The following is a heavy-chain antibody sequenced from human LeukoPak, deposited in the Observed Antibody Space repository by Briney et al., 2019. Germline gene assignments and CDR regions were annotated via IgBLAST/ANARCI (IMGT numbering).Heavy chain of an antibody. D-gene: IGHD3-16*01. Sequence: GGSLRLSCAASGFTFSSYAMHWVRQAPGKGLEWVAVVSYDGGNKYYADSVKGRFTISRDNSKNTQYLQMNSLRADDTAVYYCAREEGANYWGQETLVTVSS. J-gene: IGHJ4*02. CDR2: VSYDGGNK. CDR1: GFTFSSYA. V-gene: IGHV3-30*04. CDR3: AREEGANY.